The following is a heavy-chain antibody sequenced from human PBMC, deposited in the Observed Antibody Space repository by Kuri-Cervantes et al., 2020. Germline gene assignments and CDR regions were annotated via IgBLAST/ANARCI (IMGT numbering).Heavy chain of an antibody. V-gene: IGHV6-1*01. D-gene: IGHD6-13*01. Sequence: SETLSLTCAISGDSVSTNNAAWNWIRQSPSRGLEWLGRTYYKSKCFTDYAVSVKSRITINPDTSKNQFSLQLNSVTPEDTAVYYCARVPDSSSWYVGGADYYYYGMDVWGQGTTVTVSS. CDR2: TYYKSKCFT. CDR1: GDSVSTNNAA. CDR3: ARVPDSSSWYVGGADYYYYGMDV. J-gene: IGHJ6*02.